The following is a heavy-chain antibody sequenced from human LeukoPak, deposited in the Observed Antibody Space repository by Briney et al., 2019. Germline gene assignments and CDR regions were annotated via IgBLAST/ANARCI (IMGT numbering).Heavy chain of an antibody. CDR3: ARGRRYFDWLPCDY. D-gene: IGHD3-9*01. Sequence: PSETLSLTCAVYGGSFSGYYWSWIRQPPGKGLEWIGEINHSGSTNYNPSLKSRVTISVDTSKNQFSLKLSSVTAADTAVYYCARGRRYFDWLPCDYWGQGTLVTVSS. CDR1: GGSFSGYY. J-gene: IGHJ4*02. V-gene: IGHV4-34*01. CDR2: INHSGST.